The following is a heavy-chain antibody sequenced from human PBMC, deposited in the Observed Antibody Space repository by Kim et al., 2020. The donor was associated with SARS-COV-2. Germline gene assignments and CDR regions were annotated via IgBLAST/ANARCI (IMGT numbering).Heavy chain of an antibody. CDR3: AREGAYGYIY. Sequence: YTNYADSVKGRFTISRDNAKNSLYLQMNSLRAEDTAVYYCAREGAYGYIYWGQGTLVTVSS. D-gene: IGHD5-18*01. V-gene: IGHV3-11*06. CDR2: YT. J-gene: IGHJ4*02.